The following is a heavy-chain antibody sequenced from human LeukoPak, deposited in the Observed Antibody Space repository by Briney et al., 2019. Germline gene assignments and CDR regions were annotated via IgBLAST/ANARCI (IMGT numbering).Heavy chain of an antibody. CDR1: GYTFTGYY. V-gene: IGHV1-2*04. Sequence: ASVKVSCKASGYTFTGYYMHWVRQAPGQGLEWMGRINPNSGGTNYAQKFQGWVIMTRDTSISTAYMELSRLRSDDTAVYYCARAKGVVAAAGTTYNYWGQGTLVTVSS. CDR3: ARAKGVVAAAGTTYNY. D-gene: IGHD6-13*01. J-gene: IGHJ4*02. CDR2: INPNSGGT.